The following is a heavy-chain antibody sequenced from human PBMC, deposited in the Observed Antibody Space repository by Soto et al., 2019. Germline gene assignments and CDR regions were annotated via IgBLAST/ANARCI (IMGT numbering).Heavy chain of an antibody. CDR3: ASAMVRGPLDY. V-gene: IGHV4-34*01. Sequence: QVQLQQWGAGLLKPSETLSLTCAVYGGSFSGYYWSWIRQPPGKGLEWIGEINHSGSTNYNPSLKSRVTISVDTSKTQFSLKLSSVTAADTAVYYCASAMVRGPLDYWGQGTLVTVSS. CDR1: GGSFSGYY. CDR2: INHSGST. D-gene: IGHD3-10*01. J-gene: IGHJ4*02.